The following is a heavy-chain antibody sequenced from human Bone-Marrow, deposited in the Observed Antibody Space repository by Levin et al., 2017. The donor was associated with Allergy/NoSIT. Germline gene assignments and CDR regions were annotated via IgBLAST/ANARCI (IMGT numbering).Heavy chain of an antibody. CDR1: GFTVSSNY. J-gene: IGHJ6*02. V-gene: IGHV3-66*01. D-gene: IGHD2-21*02. CDR2: IYSGGST. Sequence: ASVKVSCAASGFTVSSNYMSWVRQAPGKGLEWVSVIYSGGSTYYADSVKGRFTISRDNSKNTLYLQMNSLRAEDTAVYYCARDDLYCGGDCYPNYYYYGMDVWGQGTTVTVSS. CDR3: ARDDLYCGGDCYPNYYYYGMDV.